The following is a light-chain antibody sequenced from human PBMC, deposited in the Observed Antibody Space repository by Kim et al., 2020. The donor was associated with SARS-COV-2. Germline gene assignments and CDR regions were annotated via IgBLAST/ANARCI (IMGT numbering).Light chain of an antibody. CDR3: QQYGGSPLYT. V-gene: IGKV3-20*01. CDR2: GAS. J-gene: IGKJ2*01. Sequence: SPGERATLSCRASQSVSSSNLAWYQQKPGQAPRLLIYGASSRANGIPDRFSGSGSGIDFTLTISRLEPEDFAVYYCQQYGGSPLYTFGQGTKLEIK. CDR1: QSVSSSN.